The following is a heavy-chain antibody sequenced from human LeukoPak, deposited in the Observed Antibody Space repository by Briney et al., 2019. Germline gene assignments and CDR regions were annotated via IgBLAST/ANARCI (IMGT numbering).Heavy chain of an antibody. D-gene: IGHD5-12*01. CDR2: IHYSGST. J-gene: IGHJ4*02. V-gene: IGHV4-59*08. CDR1: GGSISSSY. Sequence: SETLSLTCTVSGGSISSSYWSWIRQPPGKGLEWIGYIHYSGSTNYNPSLKSRVTISVDTSKNQFSLKLSSVTATDTAVYYCARQYSGYSSFDYCGQGTLVTVSS. CDR3: ARQYSGYSSFDY.